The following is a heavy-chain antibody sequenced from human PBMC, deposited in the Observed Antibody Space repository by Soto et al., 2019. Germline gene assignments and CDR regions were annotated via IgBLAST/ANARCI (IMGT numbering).Heavy chain of an antibody. J-gene: IGHJ4*02. CDR2: INWNSGRV. V-gene: IGHV3-9*01. Sequence: PGGSLGLSCAASGVTFDIFAFHWVRQAPGKGLEWVSGINWNSGRVDYADSVKGRFTISRDNPKNSLYLQMSSLTTDDTALYYCVKDVKWNKQGYFDSWGQGTLVTVSS. CDR1: GVTFDIFA. D-gene: IGHD1-20*01. CDR3: VKDVKWNKQGYFDS.